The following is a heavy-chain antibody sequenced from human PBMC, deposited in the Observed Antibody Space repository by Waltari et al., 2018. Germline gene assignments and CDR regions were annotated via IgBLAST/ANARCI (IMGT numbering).Heavy chain of an antibody. CDR1: GFPSRSTG. V-gene: IGHV3-30*03. CDR2: ISYDGSNK. CDR3: ARSGWYVSSWFDP. J-gene: IGHJ5*02. D-gene: IGHD6-19*01. Sequence: QAQLVERGGGVVQPGRSLRLSCAASGFPSRSTGLECVRRAPGKGLEGVAIISYDGSNKYYADSVKGRFTISRDNSKNTLYLEMNSLRAEDTAVYYCARSGWYVSSWFDPWGQGTLVTVSS.